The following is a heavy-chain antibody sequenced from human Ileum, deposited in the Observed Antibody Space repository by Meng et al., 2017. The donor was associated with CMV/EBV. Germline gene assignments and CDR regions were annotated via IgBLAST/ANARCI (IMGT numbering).Heavy chain of an antibody. V-gene: IGHV1-2*02. CDR2: INPNSGGT. D-gene: IGHD6-6*01. Sequence: ASVKVSCKASGYTFTGYYMHWVRQAPGQGLEWMGWINPNSGGTNYAQKFQGRVTMTRDTSISTAYMELSRLRSDVTAVYYCARDPCIAARPYYYYGMDVWGQGTTVTVSS. CDR3: ARDPCIAARPYYYYGMDV. CDR1: GYTFTGYY. J-gene: IGHJ6*02.